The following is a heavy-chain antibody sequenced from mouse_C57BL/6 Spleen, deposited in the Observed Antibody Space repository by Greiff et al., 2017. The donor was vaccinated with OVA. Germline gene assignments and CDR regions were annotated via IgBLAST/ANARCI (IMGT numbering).Heavy chain of an antibody. CDR1: GFTFSDYG. V-gene: IGHV5-17*01. D-gene: IGHD1-1*01. Sequence: VQLQQSGGGLVKPGGSLKLSCAASGFTFSDYGMHWVRQAPEKGLEWVAYISSGSSTIYYADTVKGRFTISRDNAKNTLFLQMTSLRSEDTAMYYCARPYYGRGYFDVWGTGTTVTVSS. J-gene: IGHJ1*03. CDR2: ISSGSSTI. CDR3: ARPYYGRGYFDV.